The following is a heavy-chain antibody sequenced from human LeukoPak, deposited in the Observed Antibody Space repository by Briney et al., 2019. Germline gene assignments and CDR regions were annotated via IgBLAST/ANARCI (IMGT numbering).Heavy chain of an antibody. J-gene: IGHJ5*02. CDR2: MNPNRGNT. CDR1: GYTFTSYD. V-gene: IGHV1-8*01. CDR3: ARALGYCSSTSCQRRSSIAARRGWFDP. Sequence: ASVKLSCKASGYTFTSYDINWVRQATGQGLEGMGWMNPNRGNTGYAQKFQGRVTMTRNTSISTAYMELSSLRSEDTAVYYCARALGYCSSTSCQRRSSIAARRGWFDPWGQGTLVTVSS. D-gene: IGHD2-2*01.